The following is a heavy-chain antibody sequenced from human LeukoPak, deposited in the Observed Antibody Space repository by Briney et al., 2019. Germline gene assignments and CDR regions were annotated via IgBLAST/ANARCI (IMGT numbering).Heavy chain of an antibody. D-gene: IGHD2-15*01. V-gene: IGHV3-48*01. Sequence: GESLKISCAASGFTFSSYSMNWVRQAPGKGLEWVSYISSSSTIYYADSVKGRFTISRDNAKNSLYLQMNSLRAEDTAVYYCASTYCSGGSCYSWAFDIWGQGTMVTVSS. J-gene: IGHJ3*02. CDR1: GFTFSSYS. CDR3: ASTYCSGGSCYSWAFDI. CDR2: ISSSSTI.